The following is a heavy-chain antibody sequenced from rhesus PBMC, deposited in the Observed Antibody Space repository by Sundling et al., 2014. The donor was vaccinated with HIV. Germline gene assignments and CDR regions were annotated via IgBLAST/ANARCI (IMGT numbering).Heavy chain of an antibody. CDR3: AKDRDYSWSNFDY. D-gene: IGHD1-1-1*01. CDR1: GFTFSRYG. J-gene: IGHJ4*01. Sequence: EVQLVETGGGLVQPGGSLKLSCAASGFTFSRYGMSWVRQAPGKGLEWVSDINSRGYTTNYADSVKGRFSISRDNSKNTLSLQMNSLRPEDTAVYYCAKDRDYSWSNFDYWGQGVLVTVSS. V-gene: IGHV3S42*01. CDR2: INSRGYTT.